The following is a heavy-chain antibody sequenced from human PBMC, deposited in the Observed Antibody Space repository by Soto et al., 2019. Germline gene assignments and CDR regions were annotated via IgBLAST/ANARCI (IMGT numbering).Heavy chain of an antibody. Sequence: QVQLVESGGGVVQPGRSLRLSCAASGFTFSSYAMHWVRQAPGKGLEWVAVIAYDGSNKYYADSVKGRFTISRENSKNARYLQMHSLRAEDTDVYYCASEMNWNLVYYYYYGMDVWGQGTTVTVSS. J-gene: IGHJ6*02. CDR1: GFTFSSYA. CDR3: ASEMNWNLVYYYYYGMDV. CDR2: IAYDGSNK. D-gene: IGHD1-1*01. V-gene: IGHV3-30-3*01.